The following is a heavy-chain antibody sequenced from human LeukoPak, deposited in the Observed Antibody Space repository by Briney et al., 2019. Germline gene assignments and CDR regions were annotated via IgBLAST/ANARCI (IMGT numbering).Heavy chain of an antibody. CDR2: IRSKTNNYAT. V-gene: IGHV3-73*01. CDR3: TRLRGEKASGDY. Sequence: GGSLRLSCAASGFTFSGSAMHWVRQASGKGLEWVGRIRSKTNNYATEYAVSVKGRFIISRDDSKNTVFLQMNSLTTADTAVYYCTRLRGEKASGDYWGQGTLVTVSS. D-gene: IGHD3-10*01. J-gene: IGHJ4*02. CDR1: GFTFSGSA.